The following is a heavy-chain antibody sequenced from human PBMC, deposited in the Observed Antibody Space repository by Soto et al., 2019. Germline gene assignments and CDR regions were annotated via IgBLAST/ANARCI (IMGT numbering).Heavy chain of an antibody. V-gene: IGHV1-18*01. CDR2: ISAHTGSS. Sequence: QVQLVQSGAEVKKPGASVKVSCKASGYTFTSSGMSWVRQAPGQGLEWMGWISAHTGSSEYAQRFQGRVTMTTDRSTSTAYMELRSLRSDDTAVYYCARAFFYQGSDSRRYSFDAFDFWGPGTLVIVSS. CDR1: GYTFTSSG. CDR3: ARAFFYQGSDSRRYSFDAFDF. D-gene: IGHD3-22*01. J-gene: IGHJ3*01.